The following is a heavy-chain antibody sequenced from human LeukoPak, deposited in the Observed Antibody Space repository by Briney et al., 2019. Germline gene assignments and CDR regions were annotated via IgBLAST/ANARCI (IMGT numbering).Heavy chain of an antibody. Sequence: SQTLSLTCTVSGGSISSGDYYWSWIRQPPGKGLEWIGYIYYSGSTHYNPSLKSRVTISVDTSKNQFSLKLSSVTAADTAVYYCASEGSSGYVDYWGQGTLVTVSS. CDR1: GGSISSGDYY. V-gene: IGHV4-30-4*01. CDR2: IYYSGST. CDR3: ASEGSSGYVDY. J-gene: IGHJ4*02. D-gene: IGHD5-12*01.